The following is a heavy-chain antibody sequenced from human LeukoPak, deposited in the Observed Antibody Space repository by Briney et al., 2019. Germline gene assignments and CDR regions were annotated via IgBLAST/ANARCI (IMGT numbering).Heavy chain of an antibody. CDR2: IKHDGSEK. CDR3: AKGSGSGWYGWFAP. V-gene: IGHV3-7*03. D-gene: IGHD6-19*01. CDR1: GFTFSSYW. J-gene: IGHJ5*02. Sequence: SGGSLRLSCAASGFTFSSYWMSWLRQAPGKGLEWVANIKHDGSEKYYVDSVKGRFTISRDNSKNTFYLQMNSLRAEDTAVYSCAKGSGSGWYGWFAPWGQGTLVTVSS.